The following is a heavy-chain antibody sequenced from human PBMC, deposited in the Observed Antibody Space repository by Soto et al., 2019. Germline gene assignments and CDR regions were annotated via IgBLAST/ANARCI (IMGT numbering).Heavy chain of an antibody. CDR2: IIPIFGTA. Sequence: SVKVSCKASGGTFSSYAISWVRQAPGQGLEWMGGIIPIFGTANYAQKFQGRVTITADESTSTAYMELSSLRSEDTAVYYCARSGTGTTAHWFDPWGQGTLVTVYS. J-gene: IGHJ5*02. CDR1: GGTFSSYA. CDR3: ARSGTGTTAHWFDP. D-gene: IGHD1-7*01. V-gene: IGHV1-69*13.